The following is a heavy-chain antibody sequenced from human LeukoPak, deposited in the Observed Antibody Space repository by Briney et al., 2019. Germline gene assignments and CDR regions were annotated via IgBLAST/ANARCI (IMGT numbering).Heavy chain of an antibody. J-gene: IGHJ4*02. Sequence: GGSLRPSCAASGFTFSSYAMSWVRQAPGKGREWVSAISGSGGSTYYADSVKGRFTISRDNSKNTLYLQMNSLRAEDTAVYYWAKGIGYCSSTSCSAPVDHWGQGTLVTVSS. CDR3: AKGIGYCSSTSCSAPVDH. CDR2: ISGSGGST. D-gene: IGHD2-2*01. CDR1: GFTFSSYA. V-gene: IGHV3-23*01.